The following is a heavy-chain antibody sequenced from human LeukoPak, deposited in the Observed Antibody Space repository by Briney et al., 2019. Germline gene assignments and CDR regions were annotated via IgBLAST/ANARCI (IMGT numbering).Heavy chain of an antibody. CDR2: ISAYNGNT. CDR1: GYTFTSYG. Sequence: ASVKVSCKASGYTFTSYGISWVRQAPGQGLEWMGWISAYNGNTNYAQKLQGRVTMTTDTSTSTAYTELGSLRSDDTAVYYCARMVVAATPFGYYYYYMDVWGKGTTVTVSS. J-gene: IGHJ6*03. CDR3: ARMVVAATPFGYYYYYMDV. V-gene: IGHV1-18*01. D-gene: IGHD2-15*01.